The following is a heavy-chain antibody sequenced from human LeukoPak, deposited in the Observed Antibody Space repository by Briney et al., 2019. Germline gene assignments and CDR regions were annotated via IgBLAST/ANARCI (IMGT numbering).Heavy chain of an antibody. CDR3: AKGGTGYCSSTSCLYFFDY. CDR2: ISADST. Sequence: GGSLRLSCAASGFTFSHYAMSWVRQAPGKGLEWVSTISADSTYYADSVKGRFTISRGNSKNTLYLQMNSLRAEDTAVYYCAKGGTGYCSSTSCLYFFDYWGQGTLVTVSS. CDR1: GFTFSHYA. D-gene: IGHD2-2*01. J-gene: IGHJ4*02. V-gene: IGHV3-23*01.